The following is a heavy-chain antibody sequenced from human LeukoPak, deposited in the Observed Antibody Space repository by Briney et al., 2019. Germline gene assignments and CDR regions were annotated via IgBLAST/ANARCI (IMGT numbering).Heavy chain of an antibody. CDR3: ASGVSGSYYYYFDY. Sequence: PSETLSLTCTVSGGSIGSYYWSWIRQPPGKGLEWIGYIYYSGSTNYNPSLKSRVTISVDTSKNQFSLKLSSVTAADTAVYYCASGVSGSYYYYFDYWGQGTLVTVSS. CDR1: GGSIGSYY. V-gene: IGHV4-59*01. D-gene: IGHD1-26*01. CDR2: IYYSGST. J-gene: IGHJ4*02.